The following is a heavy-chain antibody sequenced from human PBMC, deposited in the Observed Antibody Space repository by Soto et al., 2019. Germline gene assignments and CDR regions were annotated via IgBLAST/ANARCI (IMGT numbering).Heavy chain of an antibody. D-gene: IGHD6-19*01. V-gene: IGHV1-2*02. Sequence: QVQLVQSGAEVKKPGASVRVSCKASGYTFSGHYMHWIRQAPGQGPEWLGWINANSGDTDRAPKFQDRLTMTRDTSISTAYMERSRLRSDDTAVYYCASGGALDGTSPPFNHWGQGTLVTVSS. CDR1: GYTFSGHY. CDR2: INANSGDT. J-gene: IGHJ4*02. CDR3: ASGGALDGTSPPFNH.